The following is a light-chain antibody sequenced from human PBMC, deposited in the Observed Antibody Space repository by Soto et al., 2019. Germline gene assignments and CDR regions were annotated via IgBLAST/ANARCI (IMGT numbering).Light chain of an antibody. CDR1: SSNIGSNT. CDR3: AAWDDSLNAYV. CDR2: SNN. V-gene: IGLV1-44*01. Sequence: QSVLTQPPSASGTPGQRVTISCSGSSSNIGSNTVNWYQQLPGTAPKLLIYSNNERPSVVPDRFSGSKSGTSASLAISGLQSEDEADFYCAAWDDSLNAYVIGTGTKLTVL. J-gene: IGLJ1*01.